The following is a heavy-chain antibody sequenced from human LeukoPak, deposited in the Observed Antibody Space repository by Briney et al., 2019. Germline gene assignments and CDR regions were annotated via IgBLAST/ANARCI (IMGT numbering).Heavy chain of an antibody. J-gene: IGHJ4*02. Sequence: PSETLSLTCTVSGASISNYYWSWIRQPPGKGLEWIGYIYYSGSTSYNPSLKSRVTISGDTSKNQFSLKLSSVTAADTAAYYCARHVYGGNSGFDYWGQGTLVTVSS. V-gene: IGHV4-59*08. CDR2: IYYSGST. CDR3: ARHVYGGNSGFDY. D-gene: IGHD4-23*01. CDR1: GASISNYY.